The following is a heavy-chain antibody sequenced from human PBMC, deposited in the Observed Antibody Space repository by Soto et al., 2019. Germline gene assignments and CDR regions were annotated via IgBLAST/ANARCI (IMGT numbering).Heavy chain of an antibody. D-gene: IGHD7-27*01. CDR2: IDPSDSYT. Sequence: GESLKISCKGSGYSFTSYWISWVRQMPGKGLEWMGRIDPSDSYTNYSPSFQSHVTISADKSISTAYLQWSSLKASDTAMYYCARPNWGAPYYGMDVWGQGTTVTVSS. CDR1: GYSFTSYW. CDR3: ARPNWGAPYYGMDV. J-gene: IGHJ6*02. V-gene: IGHV5-10-1*01.